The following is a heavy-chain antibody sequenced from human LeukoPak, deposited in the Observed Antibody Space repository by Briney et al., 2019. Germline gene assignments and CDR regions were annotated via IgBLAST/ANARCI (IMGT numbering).Heavy chain of an antibody. Sequence: GGSLRLSCAASGFTFSNYEMNWVRQAPGKGLEWVSYISSSGTAIYYADSVKGRFTISRDNAKNSLYLQMNSLRAEDTAVYYCAELGITMIGGVWGKGTTVTISS. CDR3: AELGITMIGGV. V-gene: IGHV3-48*03. CDR1: GFTFSNYE. CDR2: ISSSGTAI. D-gene: IGHD3-10*02. J-gene: IGHJ6*04.